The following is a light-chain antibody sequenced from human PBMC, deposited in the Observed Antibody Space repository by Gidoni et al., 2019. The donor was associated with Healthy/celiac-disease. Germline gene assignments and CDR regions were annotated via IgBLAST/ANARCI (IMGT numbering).Light chain of an antibody. CDR1: QSLLHSNGCNY. CDR2: LGS. V-gene: IGKV2-28*01. CDR3: MQALQTPRYT. J-gene: IGKJ2*01. Sequence: DIVMTQSPLSLPVTPGEPASISCRSSQSLLHSNGCNYLDWYLQKPGQSPQLLIYLGSNRASGVPDRFSGSGSGTDFTLKISRVEAEYVGVYYCMQALQTPRYTFGQGTKLEIK.